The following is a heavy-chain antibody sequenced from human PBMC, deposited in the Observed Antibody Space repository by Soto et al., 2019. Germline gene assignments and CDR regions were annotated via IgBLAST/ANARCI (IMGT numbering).Heavy chain of an antibody. V-gene: IGHV1-2*04. CDR1: GYTFPEYY. CDR3: ARHGYIDRPSDAYHI. D-gene: IGHD5-12*01. CDR2: VGGKDGDT. Sequence: ASGKVSCKASGYTFPEYYGIWLRQAPAQGLEWMGWVGGKDGDTRYAQKFQGWVTMTRDTSITTVYMELTSPTSDDTAVYYCARHGYIDRPSDAYHICYQGTMVTGS. J-gene: IGHJ3*02.